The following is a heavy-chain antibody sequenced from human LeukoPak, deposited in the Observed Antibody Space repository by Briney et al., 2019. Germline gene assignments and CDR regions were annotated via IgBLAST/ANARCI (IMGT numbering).Heavy chain of an antibody. CDR1: GFTFSSYA. D-gene: IGHD3-10*01. CDR2: INGRGDNT. J-gene: IGHJ4*02. Sequence: GGSLRLSCAASGFTFSSYAMNWVRQAPGEGLEWVSAINGRGDNTYYADSVKGRFTISRDNSKNTLYLQLNSLGVDDTAVYYCAKEIFAYGSRGFDYWGQGTLVTVSS. V-gene: IGHV3-23*01. CDR3: AKEIFAYGSRGFDY.